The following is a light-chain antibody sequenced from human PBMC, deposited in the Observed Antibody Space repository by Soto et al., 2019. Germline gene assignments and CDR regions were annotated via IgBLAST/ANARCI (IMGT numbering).Light chain of an antibody. CDR3: QHYGSSPET. CDR2: DAS. J-gene: IGKJ1*01. CDR1: QSISSY. Sequence: EILLTQSPVTLSLSPGERATLSCRASQSISSYLAWYQQKPGQAPRLLIYDASSRATGIPDRFSGSGSGTDFTLTISRLEPEDFAVYYCQHYGSSPETFGQGTKVDIK. V-gene: IGKV3-20*01.